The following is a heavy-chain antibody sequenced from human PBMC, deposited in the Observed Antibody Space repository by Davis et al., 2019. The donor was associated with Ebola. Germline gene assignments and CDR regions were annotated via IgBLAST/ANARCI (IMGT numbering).Heavy chain of an antibody. CDR1: GFTFSSYS. Sequence: GESLKISCAASGFTFSSYSMNWVRQAPGKGLEWVSSISSSSSYIYYADSVKGRFTISRDNAKNSLYLQMNSLRAEDTAVYYCARSSPYSSSSDFYYYYMDVWGKGTTVTVSS. V-gene: IGHV3-21*01. D-gene: IGHD6-6*01. J-gene: IGHJ6*03. CDR2: ISSSSSYI. CDR3: ARSSPYSSSSDFYYYYMDV.